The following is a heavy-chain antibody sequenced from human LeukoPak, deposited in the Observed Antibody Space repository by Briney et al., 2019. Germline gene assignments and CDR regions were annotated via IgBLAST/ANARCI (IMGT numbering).Heavy chain of an antibody. D-gene: IGHD3-9*01. CDR1: AFSFTTYW. J-gene: IGHJ3*02. Sequence: GESLKISCKGSAFSFTTYWIGWVRQMPGKGLEWMGVIHPGESDTRYNPSFQGQVNISADKSISTAYLQWSSLKASDTAIYYCARRGYDILAQAFDIWGQGTLVTVSS. CDR3: ARRGYDILAQAFDI. V-gene: IGHV5-51*01. CDR2: IHPGESDT.